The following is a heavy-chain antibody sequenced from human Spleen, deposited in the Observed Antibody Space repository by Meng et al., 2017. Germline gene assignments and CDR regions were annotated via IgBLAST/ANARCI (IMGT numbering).Heavy chain of an antibody. CDR2: ISFDGSNK. CDR3: GSGSYSKVTI. Sequence: GGSLRLSCAASGFTFSNYAMHWVRQAPGKGLEWVALISFDGSNKYYADSVKGRFTISRDNSKNTLYLQINSLKTDDTAVYCCGSGSYSKVTIWGQGTLVTVSS. V-gene: IGHV3-30*04. CDR1: GFTFSNYA. D-gene: IGHD3-10*01. J-gene: IGHJ3*02.